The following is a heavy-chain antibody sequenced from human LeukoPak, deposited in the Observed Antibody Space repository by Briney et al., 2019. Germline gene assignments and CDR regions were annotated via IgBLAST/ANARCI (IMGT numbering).Heavy chain of an antibody. Sequence: SETLSLTCAVSGYSLSTDYHWGWIRQPPGKGLEWIGSMHLSGSTYYNPSLKSRVTISVDTSKNQVSLKLNSVTAADTAVYYCARDRSYYTFDYWGQGTLVTVSA. V-gene: IGHV4-38-2*02. CDR1: GYSLSTDYH. D-gene: IGHD3-10*01. J-gene: IGHJ4*02. CDR3: ARDRSYYTFDY. CDR2: MHLSGST.